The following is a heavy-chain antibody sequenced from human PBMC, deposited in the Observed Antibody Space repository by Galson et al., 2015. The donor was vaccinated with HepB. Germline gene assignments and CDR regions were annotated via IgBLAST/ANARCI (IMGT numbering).Heavy chain of an antibody. J-gene: IGHJ4*02. Sequence: ETLSLTCTVSGYSISSSSHYWGWIRRPPGKGLEWIGTIYFGGDTYYSPSTYYNPSLKSRVTISVDTSNNHFSVKLSSVTAADTAVYYCARLDYYDSSGFWYYWGQGTLVTVSS. CDR2: IYFGGDTYYSPST. CDR1: GYSISSSSHY. V-gene: IGHV4-39*02. CDR3: ARLDYYDSSGFWYY. D-gene: IGHD3-22*01.